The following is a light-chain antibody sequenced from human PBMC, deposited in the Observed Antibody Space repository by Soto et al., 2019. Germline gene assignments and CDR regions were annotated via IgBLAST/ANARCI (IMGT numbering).Light chain of an antibody. CDR2: AVS. Sequence: QSVLTQPASVSGSPGQSITISCSGTSSDIGSYNHVAWYQQFPGKSPKLMIYAVSDRPPGVSDRFSGSKSGITASLTISRLQTQEEAAYYCISYNDSQSYLCGTGTKVTV. CDR1: SSDIGSYNH. CDR3: ISYNDSQSYL. J-gene: IGLJ1*01. V-gene: IGLV2-14*03.